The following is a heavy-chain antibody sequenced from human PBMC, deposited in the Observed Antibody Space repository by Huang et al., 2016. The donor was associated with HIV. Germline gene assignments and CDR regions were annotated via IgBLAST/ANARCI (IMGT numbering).Heavy chain of an antibody. J-gene: IGHJ5*01. CDR3: AREGITPSGTEVSGFDF. D-gene: IGHD1-20*01. Sequence: QVQLVQSGAEVKKPGASVTISCKASGFSILIYYIHWVRQAPGQGLEWMGIVNQSGGGADYAQKFKGRVTMTRDTSTRTRYMELSSLRSEDTAVYYCAREGITPSGTEVSGFDFWGQGTPVSVSS. CDR2: VNQSGGGA. CDR1: GFSILIYY. V-gene: IGHV1-46*03.